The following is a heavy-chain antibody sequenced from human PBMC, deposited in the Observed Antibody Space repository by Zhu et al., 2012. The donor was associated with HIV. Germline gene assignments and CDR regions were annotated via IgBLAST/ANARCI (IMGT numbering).Heavy chain of an antibody. Sequence: QVQLQESGPGLVKPSETLSLTCAVSGYSISSGYYWGWIRQPPGKGLEWIGSIYHSGSTYYNPSLKSRVTISVDTSKNQFSLKLSSVTAADTAVYYCASKISGSYYHDAFDIWGQGTMVTVSS. V-gene: IGHV4-38-2*01. CDR2: IYHSGST. CDR3: ASKISGSYYHDAFDI. J-gene: IGHJ3*02. D-gene: IGHD1-26*01. CDR1: GYSISSGYY.